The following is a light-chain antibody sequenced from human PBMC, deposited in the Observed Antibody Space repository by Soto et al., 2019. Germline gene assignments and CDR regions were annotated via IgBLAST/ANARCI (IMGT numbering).Light chain of an antibody. Sequence: EILMTQSPATLSVSPGERATLSCRTSLSVSSNLAWYQQRPGQAPRLLIFGASTRATGGAARFSGSGSGTEFTRSISGLQSADFAVYYCLQYDDWRSWTFGPGPKVET. CDR3: LQYDDWRSWT. CDR1: LSVSSN. CDR2: GAS. V-gene: IGKV3-15*01. J-gene: IGKJ1*01.